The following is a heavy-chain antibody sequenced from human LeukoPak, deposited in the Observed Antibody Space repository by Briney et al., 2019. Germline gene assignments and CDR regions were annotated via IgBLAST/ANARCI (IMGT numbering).Heavy chain of an antibody. CDR2: IYSGGST. CDR3: ARDRATAMFDY. Sequence: HAGGSLRLSCAASGFTVSSNYMSWVRQAPGKGLEWVSVIYSGGSTYYADSVKGRFTISRDNAKNTLYLQMNSLRAEDTAVYYCARDRATAMFDYWAQGTLVTVSS. J-gene: IGHJ4*02. V-gene: IGHV3-53*01. D-gene: IGHD5-18*01. CDR1: GFTVSSNY.